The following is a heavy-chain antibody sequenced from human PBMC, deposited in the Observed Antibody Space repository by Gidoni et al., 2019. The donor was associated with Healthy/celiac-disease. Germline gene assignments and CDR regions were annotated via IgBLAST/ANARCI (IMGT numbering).Heavy chain of an antibody. CDR3: AKGSGLHSRYNWFDP. V-gene: IGHV3-9*01. J-gene: IGHJ5*02. CDR1: GFTFDDYA. CDR2: ISWNSGSI. D-gene: IGHD3-10*01. Sequence: EVQLVESEGGLVQPGRSLRLSCAASGFTFDDYAMHWVRQAPGKGLEWVSGISWNSGSIGYADSVKGRFTISRDNAKNSLYLQMNSLRAEDTALYYCAKGSGLHSRYNWFDPWGQGTLVTVSS.